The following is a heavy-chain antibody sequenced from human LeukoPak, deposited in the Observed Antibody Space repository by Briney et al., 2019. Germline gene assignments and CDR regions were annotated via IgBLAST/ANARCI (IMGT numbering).Heavy chain of an antibody. CDR3: ARGRGDGDCYDY. V-gene: IGHV4-61*02. D-gene: IGHD2-8*01. CDR2: ISSSGST. Sequence: TLSLTCTVSGDSISSGDYYWSWIRQPAGKGLEWIGRISSSGSTNYNPSLKSRVTISVDTSKNQFSLKLSSVTAADTAVYYCARGRGDGDCYDYWGQGTLVTVSS. CDR1: GDSISSGDYY. J-gene: IGHJ4*02.